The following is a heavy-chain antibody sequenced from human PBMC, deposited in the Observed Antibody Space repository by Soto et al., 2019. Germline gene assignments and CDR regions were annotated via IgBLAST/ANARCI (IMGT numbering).Heavy chain of an antibody. V-gene: IGHV1-2*02. CDR3: ARDHRTGSYSV. Sequence: QVQLVQSGAEVKKPGAAVKVSCKTSGYTFTDYYIHWVRQAPGQGVEWIGWINANNGFTDYAQEFQDRFTMTRDTSINTAYMEVNSLRSDDTALYLCARDHRTGSYSVWGQGTLVTVSS. D-gene: IGHD1-26*01. CDR1: GYTFTDYY. CDR2: INANNGFT. J-gene: IGHJ4*02.